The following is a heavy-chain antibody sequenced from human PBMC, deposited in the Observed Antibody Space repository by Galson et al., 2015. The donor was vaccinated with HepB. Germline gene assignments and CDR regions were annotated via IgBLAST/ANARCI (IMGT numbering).Heavy chain of an antibody. CDR3: AIVVTGDRYV. Sequence: SVKVSCKAFGYAFTKYFIHWVRQAPGQGLEWVGWVNPESGAINYAETFQGRVSMTRDMSTGTAYLEMTALRSDDTAFFYCAIVVTGDRYVWGQGTLVIVSS. CDR1: GYAFTKYF. V-gene: IGHV1-2*02. D-gene: IGHD7-27*01. J-gene: IGHJ4*02. CDR2: VNPESGAI.